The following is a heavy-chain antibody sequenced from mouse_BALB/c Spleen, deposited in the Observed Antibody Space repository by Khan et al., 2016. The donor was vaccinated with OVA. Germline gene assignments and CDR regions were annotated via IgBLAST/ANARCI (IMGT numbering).Heavy chain of an antibody. J-gene: IGHJ3*01. CDR1: GYTFNSYY. CDR2: INPSNGCT. CDR3: TRGGYGWCAY. D-gene: IGHD2-14*01. Sequence: QVQLQQSGAELVKPGASVKLSCKASGYTFNSYYMYWVKQRPGQGLEWIGEINPSNGCTNFNEKFKSKATLPVDKSSGTAYMQLSRLTSEDSAVYYCTRGGYGWCAYWVQGTLVTVSA. V-gene: IGHV1S81*02.